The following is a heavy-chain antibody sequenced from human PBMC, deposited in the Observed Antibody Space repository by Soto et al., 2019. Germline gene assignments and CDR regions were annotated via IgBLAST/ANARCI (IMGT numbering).Heavy chain of an antibody. CDR3: AKAPYSASYYFDY. CDR2: ISGSGGST. Sequence: EVQLLESGGGLVQPGGSLRLSCAASGFTFSSYAMSWVRQAPGKGLEWVSAISGSGGSTYYADSVKGRFTISRDNSKNSLSLQMNSLRAEDTAVYYCAKAPYSASYYFDYWGQGTLVTVSS. J-gene: IGHJ4*02. CDR1: GFTFSSYA. D-gene: IGHD6-6*01. V-gene: IGHV3-23*01.